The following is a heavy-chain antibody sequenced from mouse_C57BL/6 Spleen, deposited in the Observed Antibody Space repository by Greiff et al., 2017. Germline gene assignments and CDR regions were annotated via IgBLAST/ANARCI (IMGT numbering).Heavy chain of an antibody. D-gene: IGHD5-1*01. CDR3: ARKTYYYAMDY. J-gene: IGHJ4*01. CDR1: DYTFTSYW. V-gene: IGHV1-64*01. Sequence: QVQLQQPGAELVKPGASVKLSCKASDYTFTSYWMHWVKQRPGQGLEWIGMIHPNSGSTNYNEKFKSKATLTVDKSSSTAYMQLSSLTSEDSAVYYCARKTYYYAMDYWGQGTSVTVSS. CDR2: IHPNSGST.